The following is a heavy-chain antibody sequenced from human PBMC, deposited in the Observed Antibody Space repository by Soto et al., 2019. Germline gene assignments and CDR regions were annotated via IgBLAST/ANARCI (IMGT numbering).Heavy chain of an antibody. CDR2: ISHDGSNA. CDR3: AKDRGGDCSDNACYLGGDY. V-gene: IGHV3-30*18. Sequence: GGSLRLSCAASGFTFRYYGMHWVRQAPGKGLECVAVISHDGSNAFYADSVKGRFTISRDSSKNMRYLQMNSLKPEDTAVYYCAKDRGGDCSDNACYLGGDYWRRGNLVTVSS. CDR1: GFTFRYYG. J-gene: IGHJ4*02. D-gene: IGHD2-15*01.